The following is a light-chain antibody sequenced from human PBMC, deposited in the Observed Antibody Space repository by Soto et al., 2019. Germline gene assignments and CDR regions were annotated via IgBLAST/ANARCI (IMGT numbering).Light chain of an antibody. CDR3: QQSYGTPQT. V-gene: IGKV1-39*01. Sequence: DISLTQSAFSLSASVGDRDTITCRASQTITSYLNWYQQKPGKAPELLIHGASSLQGGVPSRFGGSGSGTDFTLTISSLQPEDFATYYCQQSYGTPQTFGQGTKVDI. CDR1: QTITSY. CDR2: GAS. J-gene: IGKJ1*01.